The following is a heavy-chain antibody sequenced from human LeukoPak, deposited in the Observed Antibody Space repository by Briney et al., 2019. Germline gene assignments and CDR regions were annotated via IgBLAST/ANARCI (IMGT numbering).Heavy chain of an antibody. CDR1: GFTFSSYW. Sequence: GGSLRLSCAASGFTFSSYWMNWARQAPGKGLEWVASINHNGNVNYYVDSVKGRFTISRDNAKNSLYLQMNSLRGEDTAIYFCAKGHTNLDPAGDQGALVIVSS. CDR2: INHNGNVN. D-gene: IGHD1-1*01. CDR3: AKGHTNLDPA. V-gene: IGHV3-7*01. J-gene: IGHJ4*02.